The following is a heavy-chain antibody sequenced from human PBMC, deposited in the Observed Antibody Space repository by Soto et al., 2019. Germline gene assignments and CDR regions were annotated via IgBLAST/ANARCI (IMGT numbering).Heavy chain of an antibody. CDR1: GVTFSSYA. V-gene: IGHV1-69*06. CDR2: INPIFGTP. Sequence: SVKVSCKASGVTFSSYAISWVRQAPGQGLEWMGGINPIFGTPHYAQKYQGRVTITADTFTNTAYMELTRLTSDDTAVYFCAREGRHFDYWGQGTLVTVPQ. CDR3: AREGRHFDY. J-gene: IGHJ4*02.